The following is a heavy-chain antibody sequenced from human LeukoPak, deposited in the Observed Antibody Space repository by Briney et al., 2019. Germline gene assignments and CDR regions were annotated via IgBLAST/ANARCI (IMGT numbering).Heavy chain of an antibody. D-gene: IGHD3-22*01. CDR3: ARATYYYDSSGYWHGAFDI. Sequence: SQTLSLTCTVSGGSISSGDYYWSWIRQPPGKGLEWIGYIYHSGSTYYNPSLKSRVTISVDRSKNQFSLKLSSVTAADTAVYYCARATYYYDSSGYWHGAFDIWGQGTMVTVSS. V-gene: IGHV4-30-2*01. J-gene: IGHJ3*02. CDR2: IYHSGST. CDR1: GGSISSGDYY.